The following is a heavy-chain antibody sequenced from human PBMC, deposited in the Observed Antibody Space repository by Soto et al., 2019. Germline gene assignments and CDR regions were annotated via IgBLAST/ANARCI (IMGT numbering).Heavy chain of an antibody. Sequence: EVQLLESGGGLVQPGGSLRLSCAAAGFTFSRYAMSWVRQAPGKGLEWVSTMGYSSGSTYYADSVKGRFTISRDNSKNTLYLQMDSLRTEDTAVYYCASGTESSGDCCFGYWGQGTLVTVSS. J-gene: IGHJ4*02. CDR1: GFTFSRYA. CDR3: ASGTESSGDCCFGY. V-gene: IGHV3-23*01. D-gene: IGHD3-22*01. CDR2: MGYSSGST.